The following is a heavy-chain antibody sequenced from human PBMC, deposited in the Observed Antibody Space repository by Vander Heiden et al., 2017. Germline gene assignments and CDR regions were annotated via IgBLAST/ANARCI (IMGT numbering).Heavy chain of an antibody. CDR1: GDTFKRYG. CDR2: ILPMFETT. Sequence: VSCRASGDTFKRYGIIWVRQAPGQGLEWMGGILPMFETTKSAQKFQGRVTVTADKSTSTAFMELSSLRYDDTAIYYCATDPRSGGDWAFFEHRGQGTLVTVSS. CDR3: ATDPRSGGDWAFFEH. J-gene: IGHJ4*02. V-gene: IGHV1-69*06. D-gene: IGHD2-21*02.